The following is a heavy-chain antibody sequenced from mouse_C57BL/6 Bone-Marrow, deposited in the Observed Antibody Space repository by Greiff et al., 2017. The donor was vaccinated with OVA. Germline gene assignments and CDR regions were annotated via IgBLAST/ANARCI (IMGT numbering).Heavy chain of an antibody. V-gene: IGHV1-69*01. D-gene: IGHD1-1*01. J-gene: IGHJ2*01. CDR3: ARKGITTVVAPFDY. CDR1: GYTFTSYW. CDR2: IDPSDSYT. Sequence: VQLQQSGAELVMPGASVKLSCKASGYTFTSYWMHWVKQRPGQGLEWIGEIDPSDSYTNYNQKFKGKSTLTVDKSSSTAYMQLSSLTSEDSAVYYCARKGITTVVAPFDYWGQGTTLTVSS.